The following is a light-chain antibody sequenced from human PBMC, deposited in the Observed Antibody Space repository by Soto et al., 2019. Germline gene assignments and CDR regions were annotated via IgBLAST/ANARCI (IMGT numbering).Light chain of an antibody. CDR2: EVI. J-gene: IGLJ2*01. V-gene: IGLV2-8*01. CDR3: SSYAGSNDLV. Sequence: QSALTQPPSASGSPGQSVTISCTGTSSDVGGYNYVSWYQQHPGKAPKLMIYEVIKRPSGVPDRFSRSKSGNTASLTVSGLQAEDEADYYCSSYAGSNDLVFGGGTKLTVL. CDR1: SSDVGGYNY.